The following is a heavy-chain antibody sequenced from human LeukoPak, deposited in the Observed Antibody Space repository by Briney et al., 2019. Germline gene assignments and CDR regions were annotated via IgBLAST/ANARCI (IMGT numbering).Heavy chain of an antibody. D-gene: IGHD3-10*01. CDR1: GGSISSSSHY. Sequence: SETLSLTCSVSGGSISSSSHYWDWIRQPPGEGLEWIGSIYYSGSTYYNPSLKSRVTISVDTSKNQFSLKLSSVTAADPAVYYCAREYYYGSGSYYNWFDPWGQGTLVTVSS. J-gene: IGHJ5*02. CDR2: IYYSGST. V-gene: IGHV4-39*07. CDR3: AREYYYGSGSYYNWFDP.